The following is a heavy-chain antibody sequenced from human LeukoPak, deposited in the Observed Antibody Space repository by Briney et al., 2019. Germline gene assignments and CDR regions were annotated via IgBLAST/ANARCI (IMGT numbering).Heavy chain of an antibody. J-gene: IGHJ4*02. CDR2: IYSGGST. CDR3: ARGSRTIELGDDY. Sequence: GGSLRLSCTASGFIASSNYMSWVRQAPGKGLEWVSLIYSGGSTYYADSVMGRSTISRDKSNNTLYLQMNSLRAEDTAVYYCARGSRTIELGDDYWGQGTLVTVSS. D-gene: IGHD5-24*01. V-gene: IGHV3-53*01. CDR1: GFIASSNY.